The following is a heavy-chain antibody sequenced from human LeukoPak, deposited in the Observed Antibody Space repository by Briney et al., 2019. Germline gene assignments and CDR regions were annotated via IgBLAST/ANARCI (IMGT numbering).Heavy chain of an antibody. Sequence: GGSLTLSCTGSGFTFRDYAMSWVRQAPGKGVEWVGFIRSERYGGTTEYAASVKGRFTISRDDSKSMAYLQMNSLKTEDTAVYYCTRGQLWLRGEGSGLDYWGQGTLVSVSS. CDR1: GFTFRDYA. J-gene: IGHJ4*02. CDR3: TRGQLWLRGEGSGLDY. V-gene: IGHV3-49*04. CDR2: IRSERYGGTT. D-gene: IGHD5-18*01.